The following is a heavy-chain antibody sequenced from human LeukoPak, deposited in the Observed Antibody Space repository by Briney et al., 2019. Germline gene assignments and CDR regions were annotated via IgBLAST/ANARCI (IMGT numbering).Heavy chain of an antibody. CDR3: AINYDFWSGYHRAFDY. J-gene: IGHJ4*02. V-gene: IGHV3-66*01. Sequence: PGGSLRLSCAASGFTVSSNYMSWVRQAPGKGLEWVSVIYSGGSTYYADSVKGRFTISRDNSKNTLYLQMNSLRAEDTAVYYCAINYDFWSGYHRAFDYWGQGTLVTVSS. CDR2: IYSGGST. D-gene: IGHD3-3*01. CDR1: GFTVSSNY.